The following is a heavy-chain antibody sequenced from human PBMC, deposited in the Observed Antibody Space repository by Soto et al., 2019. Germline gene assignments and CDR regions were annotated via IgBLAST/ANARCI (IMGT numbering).Heavy chain of an antibody. Sequence: QVQLQESGPGLVKPSQTLSLTCSVSGDSISSGGYYWNWIRQHPGEGLEWIGYISYSGSTYYSPSLKSRFTISIDTSKNQCSLKLTSVTAADTAVYYCARDYGSGKRWFDPWGQGTLVTVSS. J-gene: IGHJ5*02. CDR1: GDSISSGGYY. V-gene: IGHV4-31*03. D-gene: IGHD3-10*01. CDR2: ISYSGST. CDR3: ARDYGSGKRWFDP.